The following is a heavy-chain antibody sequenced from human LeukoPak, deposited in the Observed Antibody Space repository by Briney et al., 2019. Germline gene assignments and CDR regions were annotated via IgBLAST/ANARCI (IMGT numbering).Heavy chain of an antibody. CDR3: ARSRSGSFDY. Sequence: PSETLSLTCTVSGGSISSYYWSWIRQPPGKGLEWIGYIYTSGSTNYNPSLKSRVTISVDTSKNQFSLKLSSVTAADTAVYCCARSRSGSFDYWGQGTLVTVSS. V-gene: IGHV4-4*09. J-gene: IGHJ4*02. D-gene: IGHD3-10*01. CDR1: GGSISSYY. CDR2: IYTSGST.